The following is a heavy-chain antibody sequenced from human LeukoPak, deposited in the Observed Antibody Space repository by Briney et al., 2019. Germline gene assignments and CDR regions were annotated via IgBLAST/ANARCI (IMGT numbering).Heavy chain of an antibody. Sequence: SETLSLTCTVSGGSISSYYWSWIRQPPGKGLEWIGYIYYSGSTNYNPSLKSRVTISVDTSKNQFSLKLSSVTAADTAVYYCARHLQQPHAFDIWGQGTMVTVSS. V-gene: IGHV4-59*08. CDR1: GGSISSYY. J-gene: IGHJ3*02. CDR2: IYYSGST. CDR3: ARHLQQPHAFDI. D-gene: IGHD1-14*01.